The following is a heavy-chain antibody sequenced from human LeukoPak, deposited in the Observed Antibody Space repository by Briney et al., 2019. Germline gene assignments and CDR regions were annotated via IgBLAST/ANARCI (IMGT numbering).Heavy chain of an antibody. Sequence: ASEKVSCKASGYTFTSYDINWVRQATGQGLEWMGWMNPNSGNTGYAQKFQGRVTITRNTSISTAYMELSSLRSEDTAVYYCARVDYDSSGYYLWGQGTLVTVSS. CDR1: GYTFTSYD. J-gene: IGHJ4*02. CDR3: ARVDYDSSGYYL. V-gene: IGHV1-8*03. D-gene: IGHD3-22*01. CDR2: MNPNSGNT.